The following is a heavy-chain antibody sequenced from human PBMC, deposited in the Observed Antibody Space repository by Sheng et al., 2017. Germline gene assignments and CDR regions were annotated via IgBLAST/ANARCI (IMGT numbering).Heavy chain of an antibody. CDR3: ARAHYGMDV. V-gene: IGHV1-69*01. Sequence: QVQLVQSGAEVKKPWVLGEGLLQGFWRHLQQLCYQLGATGPLDKGLSGWEGSSLSLVQQTTHRSFQGRVTITADESTSTAYMELSSLRSEDTAVYYCARAHYGMDVWGQGTTVTVSS. J-gene: IGHJ6*02. CDR1: RHLQQLC. CDR2: SSLSLVQ.